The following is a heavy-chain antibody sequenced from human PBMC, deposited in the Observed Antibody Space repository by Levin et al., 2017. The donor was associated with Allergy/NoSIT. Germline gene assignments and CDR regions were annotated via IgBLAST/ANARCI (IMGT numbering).Heavy chain of an antibody. CDR1: GGSISSTIYY. CDR2: VYYGAST. CDR3: VRNPKPRVGSASYYYYLDV. Sequence: SETLSLTCTVSGGSISSTIYYWGWVRQPPGKGLEWIGGVYYGASTYYNPSLKGRVTLSVDTSKNQIALRLSTVTAADTAVYYCVRNPKPRVGSASYYYYLDVWGKGTTVTVSS. J-gene: IGHJ6*03. D-gene: IGHD1-1*01. V-gene: IGHV4-39*01.